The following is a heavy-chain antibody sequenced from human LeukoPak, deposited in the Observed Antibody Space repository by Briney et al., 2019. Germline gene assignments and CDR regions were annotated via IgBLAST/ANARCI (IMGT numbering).Heavy chain of an antibody. CDR1: GFTFSSYG. J-gene: IGHJ6*02. V-gene: IGHV3-33*01. CDR2: IWYDGSNK. CDR3: ARVLIRKYSSTTGTGNYYYGMDV. D-gene: IGHD6-13*01. Sequence: GGSLRLSCAASGFTFSSYGMHWVRQAPGKGLEWVAVIWYDGSNKYCADSVKGRFTISRDNSKNTLYLQMNSLRAEDTAVYSCARVLIRKYSSTTGTGNYYYGMDVWGQGTTVTVSS.